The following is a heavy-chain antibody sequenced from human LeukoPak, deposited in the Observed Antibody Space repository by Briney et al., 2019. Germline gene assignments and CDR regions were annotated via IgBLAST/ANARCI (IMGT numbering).Heavy chain of an antibody. CDR1: GGSISDFY. CDR2: IYYGGNT. J-gene: IGHJ4*02. Sequence: SETLSLTCTVSGGSISDFYWSWIRQPPGKGLEWIGYIYYGGNTNYNPSLTSRVTISVDKSKNQLSLRLNSVTAADTAVYYRARATSGYYYLFDYWGQGILVTVSS. D-gene: IGHD3-22*01. CDR3: ARATSGYYYLFDY. V-gene: IGHV4-59*01.